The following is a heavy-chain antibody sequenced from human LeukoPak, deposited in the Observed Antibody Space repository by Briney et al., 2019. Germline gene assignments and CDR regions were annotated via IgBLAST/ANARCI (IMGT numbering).Heavy chain of an antibody. CDR3: ARADLDTGTWGFDY. D-gene: IGHD5-18*01. CDR2: IMEDGSEQ. J-gene: IGHJ4*02. Sequence: GGSLRLSCAVSGFTFSRYWTSWVRQAPGKGLEWVANIMEDGSEQYYVDSVKGRFTISRDNAKNSLYLQMSSLRAEDTAVYYCARADLDTGTWGFDYWGQGTLVTASS. V-gene: IGHV3-7*01. CDR1: GFTFSRYW.